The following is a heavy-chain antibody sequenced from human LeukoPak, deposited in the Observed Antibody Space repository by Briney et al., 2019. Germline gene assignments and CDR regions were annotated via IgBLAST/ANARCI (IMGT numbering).Heavy chain of an antibody. J-gene: IGHJ1*01. CDR1: GFTFTGYY. V-gene: IGHV1-2*02. CDR2: INPNSGGT. Sequence: ASVTLSCKASGFTFTGYYMHWVRQAPGQGPEWMGWINPNSGGTNYAQKFQGRVTMTRDTSISTAYMELNRLRSDDTAEYYCARALYYDSSGYYSSSYYYFQHWGQGTLVTVSS. D-gene: IGHD3-22*01. CDR3: ARALYYDSSGYYSSSYYYFQH.